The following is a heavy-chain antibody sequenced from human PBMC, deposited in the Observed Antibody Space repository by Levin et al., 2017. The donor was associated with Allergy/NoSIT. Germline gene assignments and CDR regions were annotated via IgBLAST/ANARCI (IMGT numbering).Heavy chain of an antibody. CDR3: ATSHDYGGNSGANDY. CDR1: GFTFSSYG. CDR2: IWYDGSNK. D-gene: IGHD4-23*01. Sequence: GGSLRLSCAASGFTFSSYGMHWVRQAPGKGLEWVAVIWYDGSNKYYADSVKGRFTISRDNSKNTLYLQMNSLRAEDTAVYYCATSHDYGGNSGANDYWGQGTLVTVSS. V-gene: IGHV3-33*01. J-gene: IGHJ4*02.